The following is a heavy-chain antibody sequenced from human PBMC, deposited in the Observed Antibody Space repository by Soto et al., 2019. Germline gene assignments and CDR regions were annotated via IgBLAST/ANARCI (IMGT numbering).Heavy chain of an antibody. D-gene: IGHD5-12*01. J-gene: IGHJ4*02. Sequence: QVQLQESGPGLVKPSETLSLTCTVSGGSISSYYWSWIRQPPGKGLEWIGYIYYSGSTNYNPSLKSRVTISVDTSKNQFSLKLSSVTAADTAVYYCAAGYIVATILGPGSFDYWGQGTLVTVSS. CDR2: IYYSGST. CDR1: GGSISSYY. V-gene: IGHV4-59*01. CDR3: AAGYIVATILGPGSFDY.